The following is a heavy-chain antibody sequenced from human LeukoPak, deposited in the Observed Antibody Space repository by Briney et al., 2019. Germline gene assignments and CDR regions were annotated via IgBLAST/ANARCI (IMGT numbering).Heavy chain of an antibody. Sequence: GGSLRLSCAASGFTVSSNYMSWVRQAPGKGLEWVSVIYSGGSTYYADSVKGRFTISRDNSKNTLYLQMNSLRAEDTAVYYCAGFDSSSWYYFDYWGQGTLVTVSS. CDR2: IYSGGST. CDR1: GFTVSSNY. J-gene: IGHJ4*02. V-gene: IGHV3-66*01. D-gene: IGHD6-13*01. CDR3: AGFDSSSWYYFDY.